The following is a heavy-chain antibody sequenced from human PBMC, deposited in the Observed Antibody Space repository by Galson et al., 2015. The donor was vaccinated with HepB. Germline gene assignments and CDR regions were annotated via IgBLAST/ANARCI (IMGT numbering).Heavy chain of an antibody. Sequence: SLRLSCAASGFTLSSYWMSWVRQAPGKGLEWVANTNQDGSEKYYMDSVKGRFTISRDNAKNSVYLQMNSLRAEDTAVYYCARMGDGLRDYYYGMDVWGQGTTATVSS. CDR1: GFTLSSYW. CDR3: ARMGDGLRDYYYGMDV. J-gene: IGHJ6*02. CDR2: TNQDGSEK. D-gene: IGHD3-16*01. V-gene: IGHV3-7*03.